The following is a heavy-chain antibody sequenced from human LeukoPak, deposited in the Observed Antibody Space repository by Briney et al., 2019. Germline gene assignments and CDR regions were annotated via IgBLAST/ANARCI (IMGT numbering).Heavy chain of an antibody. Sequence: GGSLRLSCAASGFTFSSYGMHWVRQAPGKGLEWVAVISCDGSNKYYADSVKGRFTISRDNSKNTLYLQMNSLRAEDTAVYYCAKHHCSGGSCYFDYWGQGTLVTVSS. CDR3: AKHHCSGGSCYFDY. D-gene: IGHD2-15*01. CDR2: ISCDGSNK. J-gene: IGHJ4*02. CDR1: GFTFSSYG. V-gene: IGHV3-30*18.